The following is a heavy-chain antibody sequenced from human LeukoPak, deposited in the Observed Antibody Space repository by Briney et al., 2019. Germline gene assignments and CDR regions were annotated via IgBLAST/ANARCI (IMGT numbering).Heavy chain of an antibody. CDR1: GFTFDDYA. J-gene: IGHJ4*02. CDR3: AKDESPMGIAAADY. Sequence: GRSLRLSCAASGFTFDDYAMHWVRQAPGKGLEWVSGISWNSGSIGYADPVKGRFTISRDNAKNSLYLQMNSLRAEDTALYYCAKDESPMGIAAADYWGQGTLVTVPS. CDR2: ISWNSGSI. D-gene: IGHD6-13*01. V-gene: IGHV3-9*01.